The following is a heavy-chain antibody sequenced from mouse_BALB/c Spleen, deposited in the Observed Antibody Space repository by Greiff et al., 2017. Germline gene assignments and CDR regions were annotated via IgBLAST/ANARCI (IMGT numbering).Heavy chain of an antibody. CDR3: AGEGPMDY. J-gene: IGHJ4*01. Sequence: DVQLVESGAGLVKPGASLKLSCAASGFTFSSYSMSWVRQTPEKGLEWVGTISSADSYTNYPDSVKGRFTISRDNAKNTLYLQMSSLTSEDTAVYYCAGEGPMDYWGQGTSVTVSS. CDR2: ISSADSYT. CDR1: GFTFSSYS. V-gene: IGHV5-9-3*01.